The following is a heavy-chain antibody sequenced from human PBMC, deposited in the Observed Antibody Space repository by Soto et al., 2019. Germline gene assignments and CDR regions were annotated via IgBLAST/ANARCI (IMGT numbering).Heavy chain of an antibody. Sequence: GASVKVSCKASGYTFTSYGISWVRQAPGQGLEWMGWISAYNGNTNYAQKLQGRVTMTTDTSTSTAYMELRSLRSDDTAVYYCARYCSSTGCYAGYYYYGMDVWGQGTTVTVSS. CDR1: GYTFTSYG. CDR2: ISAYNGNT. V-gene: IGHV1-18*01. J-gene: IGHJ6*02. CDR3: ARYCSSTGCYAGYYYYGMDV. D-gene: IGHD2-2*01.